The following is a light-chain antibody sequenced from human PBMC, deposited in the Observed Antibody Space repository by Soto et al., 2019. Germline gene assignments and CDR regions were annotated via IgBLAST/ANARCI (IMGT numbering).Light chain of an antibody. J-gene: IGKJ3*01. V-gene: IGKV1-39*01. CDR1: QSISIY. CDR2: AAS. Sequence: DIQMTQSPSSLSASVGDRVSITCRASQSISIYLNWYQQKPGKAPKLLIYAASSLQSGVPSRFSGSGSGTDLTLTISSLQPEDFATYYCQQSYSTPLAFGPGTKVDI. CDR3: QQSYSTPLA.